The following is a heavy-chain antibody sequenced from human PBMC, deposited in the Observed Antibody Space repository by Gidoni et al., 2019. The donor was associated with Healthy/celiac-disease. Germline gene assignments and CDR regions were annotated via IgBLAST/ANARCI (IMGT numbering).Heavy chain of an antibody. V-gene: IGHV4-34*01. J-gene: IGHJ4*02. Sequence: QVQLQQWGAGLLKPSETLSLTCAVYGGSFSGYYWSWIRQPPGKGLEWIGEINHSGSTNYNPSLKSRVTISVDTSKTQFSLKLSSVTAADTAVYYCAKGSGSYSPVDYWGQGTLVTVSS. D-gene: IGHD3-10*01. CDR2: INHSGST. CDR1: GGSFSGYY. CDR3: AKGSGSYSPVDY.